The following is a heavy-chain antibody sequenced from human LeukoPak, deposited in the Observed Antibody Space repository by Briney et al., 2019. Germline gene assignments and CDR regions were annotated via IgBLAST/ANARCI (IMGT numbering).Heavy chain of an antibody. D-gene: IGHD3-22*01. CDR3: ARGHDRTADY. CDR2: INPDTGGT. CDR1: GYTFSGSY. V-gene: IGHV1-2*02. Sequence: ASVKVSCKASGYTFSGSYMHWVRQAPGQGLEWMGWINPDTGGTNYAQKFQGRVTMTWDTSISTAYMELSRLKSDDTAVYYCARGHDRTADYWGQGTLVTVSS. J-gene: IGHJ4*02.